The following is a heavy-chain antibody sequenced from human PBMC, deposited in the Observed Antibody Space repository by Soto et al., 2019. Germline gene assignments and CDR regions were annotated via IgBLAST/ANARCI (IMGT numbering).Heavy chain of an antibody. CDR2: IYYSGST. CDR1: GGSISSSSYY. J-gene: IGHJ3*02. Sequence: QLQLQESGPGLVKPSETLSLTCTVSGGSISSSSYYWGWIRQPPGKGLEWIGSIYYSGSTYYNPSLKSRVTISVDTSKNQFSLKLSSVTAADTAVYYCARRPLSSWLSVILIGEDAFDIWGQGTMVTVSS. D-gene: IGHD6-13*01. CDR3: ARRPLSSWLSVILIGEDAFDI. V-gene: IGHV4-39*01.